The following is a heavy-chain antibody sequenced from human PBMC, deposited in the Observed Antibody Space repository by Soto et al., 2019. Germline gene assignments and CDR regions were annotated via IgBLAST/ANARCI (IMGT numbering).Heavy chain of an antibody. V-gene: IGHV3-30-3*01. CDR1: GFTFSSYA. D-gene: IGHD2-2*01. CDR3: ARPPNVGAYCSSTSCYLDFGDWYFDL. J-gene: IGHJ2*01. Sequence: PGGSLRLSCAASGFTFSSYAMHWVRQAPGKGLEWVAVISYDGSNKYYADSVKGRFTISRDNSKNTLYLQMNSLRAEDTAVYYCARPPNVGAYCSSTSCYLDFGDWYFDLWGRGTLVTVSS. CDR2: ISYDGSNK.